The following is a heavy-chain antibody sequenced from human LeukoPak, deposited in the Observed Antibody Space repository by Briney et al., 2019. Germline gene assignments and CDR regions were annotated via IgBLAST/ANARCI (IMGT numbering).Heavy chain of an antibody. V-gene: IGHV3-33*01. CDR3: ARDRYCSSTRCRSYYYYGMDV. J-gene: IGHJ6*02. CDR1: GFTFSSYG. D-gene: IGHD2-2*01. CDR2: IWYDGSNK. Sequence: GGSLRLSCAASGFTFSSYGMHWVRQAPGKGLEWVSVIWYDGSNKYYADSVKGRFTISRDNSKNTLYLQMNSLRAEDTAVYYCARDRYCSSTRCRSYYYYGMDVWGQGTTVTVSS.